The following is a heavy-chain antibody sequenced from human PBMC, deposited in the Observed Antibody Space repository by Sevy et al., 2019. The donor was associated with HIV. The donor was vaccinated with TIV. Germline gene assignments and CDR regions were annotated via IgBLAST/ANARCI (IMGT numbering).Heavy chain of an antibody. D-gene: IGHD2-8*01. CDR1: GGSVNNHY. J-gene: IGHJ5*02. V-gene: IGHV4-59*02. CDR2: AHYSGSP. CDR3: ATFGTNFVPRFDP. Sequence: SETLSLTCSVSGGSVNNHYWTWIRQFPGKGLEWLRYAHYSGSPVYNSSLKGRFTISLDMAKNRFSLQLDSVTAADTAIYYCATFGTNFVPRFDPWGQGTLVTVSS.